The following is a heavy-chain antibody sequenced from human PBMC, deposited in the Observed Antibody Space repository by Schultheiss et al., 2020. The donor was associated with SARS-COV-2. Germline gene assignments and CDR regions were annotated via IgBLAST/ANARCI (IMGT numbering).Heavy chain of an antibody. CDR1: GGSISSGSYY. CDR2: IYTSGST. CDR3: AKATRLRYCATSSCVGYYYGMDV. D-gene: IGHD2-2*01. V-gene: IGHV4-61*02. J-gene: IGHJ6*02. Sequence: SQTLSLTCPVSGGSISSGSYYWSWIRQPAGKGLEWIGRIYTSGSTNYNPSLKSRVTLSVDTSKNQFFLRLSSVTAADTAMYFCAKATRLRYCATSSCVGYYYGMDVWGQGTTVTVSS.